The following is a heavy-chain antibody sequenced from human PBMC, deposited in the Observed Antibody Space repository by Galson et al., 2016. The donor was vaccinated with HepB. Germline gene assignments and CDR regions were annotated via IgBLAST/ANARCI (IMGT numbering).Heavy chain of an antibody. D-gene: IGHD1-26*01. J-gene: IGHJ4*01. CDR3: ARGRRPLSGSFLF. CDR2: MNPNSGDT. CDR1: GYTFTTFD. Sequence: SVKVSCKASGYTFTTFDLHWVRQAPGQGLEWMRWMNPNSGDTAYGQKFQDRVSMTRNISLGEAYMELRSLTVDDTAVYYWARGRRPLSGSFLFWGHGTLVIASS. V-gene: IGHV1-8*01.